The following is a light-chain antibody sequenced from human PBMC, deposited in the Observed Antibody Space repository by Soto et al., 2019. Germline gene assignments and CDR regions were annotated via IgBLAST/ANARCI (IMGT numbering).Light chain of an antibody. V-gene: IGKV3-20*01. Sequence: EIVLTQSPGTLSLSPGERATLSCRASQSVSSSYLAWYQQKPGLAPRLLMYGASSRATGIPDRFIGSGSGTDFTLTISRLEPEDFAVYYCQQYGSSPWTFSQGTKVEIK. CDR1: QSVSSSY. CDR3: QQYGSSPWT. CDR2: GAS. J-gene: IGKJ1*01.